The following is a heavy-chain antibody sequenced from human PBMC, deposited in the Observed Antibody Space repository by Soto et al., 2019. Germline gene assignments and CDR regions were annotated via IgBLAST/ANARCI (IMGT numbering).Heavy chain of an antibody. CDR2: IYHSGST. J-gene: IGHJ5*02. CDR3: ARVSGIMGAANWFDP. V-gene: IGHV4-4*02. D-gene: IGHD1-26*01. Sequence: QVQLQESGPGLVKPSGTLSLTCAVSGGSISSSNWWTWVRQPPGKGLEWIGAIYHSGSTNYNPSPKSRVTISVDKSKNQFSLKLSSVTAADTARYYCARVSGIMGAANWFDPWGQGALVTVSS. CDR1: GGSISSSNW.